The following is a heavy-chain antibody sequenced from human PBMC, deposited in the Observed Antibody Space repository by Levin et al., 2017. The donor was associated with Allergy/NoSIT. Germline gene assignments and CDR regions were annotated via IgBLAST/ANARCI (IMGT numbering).Heavy chain of an antibody. D-gene: IGHD2/OR15-2a*01. V-gene: IGHV4-39*01. CDR3: ARYLTFGWFDP. Sequence: SQTLSLTCTVSGGSISSSSYYWGWIRQPPGKGLEWIGNIFYSGSTYYNPSLKSRVTISVDTSKNQFSLRLSSVTAADTAVYYCARYLTFGWFDPWGQGTLVTVSS. CDR2: IFYSGST. J-gene: IGHJ5*02. CDR1: GGSISSSSYY.